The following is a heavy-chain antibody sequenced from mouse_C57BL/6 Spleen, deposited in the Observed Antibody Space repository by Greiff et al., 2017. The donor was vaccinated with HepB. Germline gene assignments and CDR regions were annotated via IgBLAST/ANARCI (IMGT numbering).Heavy chain of an antibody. Sequence: VKLVESGAELVRPGASVKLSCKASGYTFTDYYINWVKQRPGQGLEWIARIYPGSGNTYYNEKFKGKATLTAEKSSSTAYMQLSSLTSEDSAVYFCARPHYDYDGDYFDYWGQGTTLTVSS. CDR1: GYTFTDYY. CDR2: IYPGSGNT. CDR3: ARPHYDYDGDYFDY. D-gene: IGHD2-4*01. J-gene: IGHJ2*01. V-gene: IGHV1-76*01.